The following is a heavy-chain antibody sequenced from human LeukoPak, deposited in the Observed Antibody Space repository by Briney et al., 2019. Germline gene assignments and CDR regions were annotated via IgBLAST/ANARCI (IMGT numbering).Heavy chain of an antibody. CDR3: ARHVFRYGSGSYYNYDY. CDR2: IYYSGST. J-gene: IGHJ4*02. CDR1: GGSISSSSYY. Sequence: KPSETLSLTCTVSGGSISSSSYYWGWIRQPPGKGLEWIGSIYYSGSTYYNPSLKSRVTISVDTSKNQFSLKLSSVTAADTAVYYCARHVFRYGSGSYYNYDYWGQGTLVTVSS. V-gene: IGHV4-39*01. D-gene: IGHD3-10*01.